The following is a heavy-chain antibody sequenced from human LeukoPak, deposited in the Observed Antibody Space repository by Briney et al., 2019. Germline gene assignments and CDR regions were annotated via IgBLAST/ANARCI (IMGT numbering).Heavy chain of an antibody. CDR1: GFTFSSYA. V-gene: IGHV3-23*01. J-gene: IGHJ4*02. Sequence: GGSLRLSCAASGFTFSSYAMSWVRQAPGKGLEWVSAISGSGGSTYYADSVKGRFTISRDNSKNTLYLQMNSLRAEDTAVYYCAKLGDRMTTVTSDYWGQGTLDTVSS. CDR2: ISGSGGST. CDR3: AKLGDRMTTVTSDY. D-gene: IGHD4-17*01.